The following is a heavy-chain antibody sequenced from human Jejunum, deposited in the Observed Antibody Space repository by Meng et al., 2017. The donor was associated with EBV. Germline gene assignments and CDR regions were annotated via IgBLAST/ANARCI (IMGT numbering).Heavy chain of an antibody. Sequence: QLTLQEPGPGLVKPSVTRSPTCTVSGCSISSSSYYWAWFRRPPGKGLEWIGSIYYSGSTYYNPSRKSRVSISVDTSKNQFSLKMSSVTAADSAVYYCSREISGSSERYWGQGTLVTVSS. J-gene: IGHJ4*02. CDR1: GCSISSSSYY. V-gene: IGHV4-39*07. CDR3: SREISGSSERY. D-gene: IGHD3-10*01. CDR2: IYYSGST.